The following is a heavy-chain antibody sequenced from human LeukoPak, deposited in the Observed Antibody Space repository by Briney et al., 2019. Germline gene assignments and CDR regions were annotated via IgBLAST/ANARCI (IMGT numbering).Heavy chain of an antibody. CDR2: IYYSGST. CDR1: CGSISSSHYF. D-gene: IGHD3-22*01. CDR3: VRDYYDNSGFRHDDY. J-gene: IGHJ4*02. V-gene: IGHV4-39*01. Sequence: PSETLSLPRTVSCGSISSSHYFWGWIRQPPGKGLEWLGYIYYSGSTYYDPSLKSLATISVDTSKNQFSLKLSSVTAADTAVYYCVRDYYDNSGFRHDDYWGQGTLVTVSS.